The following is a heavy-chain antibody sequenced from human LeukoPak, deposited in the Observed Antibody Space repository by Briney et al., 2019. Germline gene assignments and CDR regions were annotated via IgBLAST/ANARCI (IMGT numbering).Heavy chain of an antibody. CDR1: GGSFSGYY. J-gene: IGHJ4*02. Sequence: SETLSLTCAVYGGSFSGYYWSWIRQPPGKGLEWIGEINHSGSTNYNPSLKSRVTISVDTSKNQFSLKLSSVTAADTAVYYCARGGRLFLPCWGQGTLVTVSS. CDR2: INHSGST. CDR3: ARGGRLFLPC. D-gene: IGHD3-22*01. V-gene: IGHV4-34*01.